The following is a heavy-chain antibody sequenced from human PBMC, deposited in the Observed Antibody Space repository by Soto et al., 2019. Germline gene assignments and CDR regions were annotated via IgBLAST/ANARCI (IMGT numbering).Heavy chain of an antibody. CDR2: ISYDGSDI. J-gene: IGHJ4*02. Sequence: QVQLVESGGGVVQPGRSLRLSCAASRFTFSNSAMHWVRQAPGKGLEWVAVISYDGSDIYYADAVKGRFTISRDNSKNTLYLQLNGLGPEDTAVYYCARAKDLWHSGLDNWGQGTLVTVSS. V-gene: IGHV3-30-3*01. D-gene: IGHD1-26*01. CDR1: RFTFSNSA. CDR3: ARAKDLWHSGLDN.